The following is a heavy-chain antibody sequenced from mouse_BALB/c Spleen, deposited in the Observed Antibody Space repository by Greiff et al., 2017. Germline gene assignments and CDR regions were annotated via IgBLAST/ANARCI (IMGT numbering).Heavy chain of an antibody. J-gene: IGHJ4*01. D-gene: IGHD1-1*01. V-gene: IGHV1-69*02. Sequence: QVQLQQSGAELVRPGASVKLSCKASGYTFTSYWINWVKQRPGQGLEWIGNIYPSDSYTNYNQKFKDKATLTVDKSSSTAYMQLSSPTSEDSAVYYCARDYYGRGDYWGQGTSVTVSS. CDR2: IYPSDSYT. CDR1: GYTFTSYW. CDR3: ARDYYGRGDY.